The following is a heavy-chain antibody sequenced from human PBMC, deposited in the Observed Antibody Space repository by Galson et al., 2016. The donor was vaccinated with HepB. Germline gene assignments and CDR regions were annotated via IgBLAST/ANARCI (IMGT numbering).Heavy chain of an antibody. V-gene: IGHV4-61*01. CDR2: IQYSGNT. CDR3: ARDLEAAPGSLDIDF. Sequence: LSLTCTVSGGSVISDNYYWSWIRQPPGKGLEWIGFIQYSGNTNCNPSLRGRVTISIDTSKNQFSLKVNSVTAADTAVYYCARDLEAAPGSLDIDFWGQGTLVTVSS. D-gene: IGHD6-13*01. CDR1: GGSVISDNYY. J-gene: IGHJ4*02.